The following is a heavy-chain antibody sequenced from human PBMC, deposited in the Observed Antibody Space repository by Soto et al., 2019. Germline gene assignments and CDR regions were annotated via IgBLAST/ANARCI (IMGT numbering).Heavy chain of an antibody. V-gene: IGHV1-2*02. J-gene: IGHJ6*02. CDR2: INPNSGGT. CDR1: GYTFTGYY. Sequence: WASVKVSCKASGYTFTGYYMHWVRQAPGQGLEWMGWINPNSGGTNYAQKFQGRVTMTRDTSISTAYMELSRLRSDDTAVHYCASIPRIAARPNYYYYGMDVWGQGTTVPVSS. CDR3: ASIPRIAARPNYYYYGMDV. D-gene: IGHD6-6*01.